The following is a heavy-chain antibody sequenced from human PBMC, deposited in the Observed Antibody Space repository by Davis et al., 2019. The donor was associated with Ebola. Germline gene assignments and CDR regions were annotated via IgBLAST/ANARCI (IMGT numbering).Heavy chain of an antibody. CDR2: IIPIFGTA. Sequence: AASVKVSCKASGGTFSSYAISWVRQAPGQGLEWMGGIIPIFGTANYAQKFQGRVTITADESTSTAYMELSSLRSEDTAVYYCARERLGYCSGGSCHDPWGQGTLGTVSS. CDR3: ARERLGYCSGGSCHDP. CDR1: GGTFSSYA. V-gene: IGHV1-69*13. D-gene: IGHD2-15*01. J-gene: IGHJ5*02.